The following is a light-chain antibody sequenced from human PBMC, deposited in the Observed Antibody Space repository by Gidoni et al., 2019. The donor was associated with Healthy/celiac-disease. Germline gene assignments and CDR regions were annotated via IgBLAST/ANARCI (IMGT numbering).Light chain of an antibody. CDR1: QSVLYSSNNKNY. J-gene: IGKJ2*04. CDR2: WAS. V-gene: IGKV4-1*01. CDR3: QQYYSTRLMCS. Sequence: DIVMTQSPDSLAVSLGERATINCKSSQSVLYSSNNKNYLAWYQQKPGQPPKLLIYWASTRESGVPDRFSGSGSGTDFTLTISSLQAEDVAVYYCQQYYSTRLMCSFGQGTKLEIK.